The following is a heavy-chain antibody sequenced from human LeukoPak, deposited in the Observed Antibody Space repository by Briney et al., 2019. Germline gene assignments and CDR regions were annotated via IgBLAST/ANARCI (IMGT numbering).Heavy chain of an antibody. J-gene: IGHJ5*02. V-gene: IGHV4-59*12. CDR1: GGSTTSYY. CDR2: IYYSGST. Sequence: SETLSLTCTVSGGSTTSYYWSWIRQPPGKGLEWIGYIYYSGSTNYNPSLKSRVTISVDTSKNQFSLRLSSVTAADTAVYYCASNPIVVVVAATPGWFDPWGQGTLVTVSS. D-gene: IGHD2-15*01. CDR3: ASNPIVVVVAATPGWFDP.